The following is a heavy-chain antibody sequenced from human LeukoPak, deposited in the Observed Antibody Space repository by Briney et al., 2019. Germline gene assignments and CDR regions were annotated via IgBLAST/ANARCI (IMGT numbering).Heavy chain of an antibody. CDR3: AAMVVTNVSWFDP. J-gene: IGHJ5*02. V-gene: IGHV1-46*01. CDR2: SNPSGGST. CDR1: GYTFTSYY. Sequence: ASVKVSCKASGYTFTSYYMHWVRQAPGQGLEWMGISNPSGGSTSYAQKFQGRVTMTRDTSTSTVYMELSSLRSEDTAVYYCAAMVVTNVSWFDPWGQGTLVTVSS. D-gene: IGHD4/OR15-4a*01.